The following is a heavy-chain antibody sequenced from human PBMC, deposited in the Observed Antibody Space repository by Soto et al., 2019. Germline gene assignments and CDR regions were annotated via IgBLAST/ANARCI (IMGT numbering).Heavy chain of an antibody. Sequence: PSETLSLTCSVSGGSVSSGVYYWSWIRQPPGKGLELIGYISNSGSTNYNPSLKSRVTISVDTSKNQFSLKLSSVTAADTAVYYCARVGYYGSGSYHYGMDVWGQGTTVTVSS. D-gene: IGHD3-10*01. CDR3: ARVGYYGSGSYHYGMDV. CDR1: GGSVSSGVYY. CDR2: ISNSGST. J-gene: IGHJ6*02. V-gene: IGHV4-61*08.